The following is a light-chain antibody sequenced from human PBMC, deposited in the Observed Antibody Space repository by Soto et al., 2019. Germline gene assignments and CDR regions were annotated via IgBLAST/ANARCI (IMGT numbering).Light chain of an antibody. CDR1: ETISSY. J-gene: IGKJ1*01. CDR2: GAS. V-gene: IGKV1-39*01. Sequence: DIQMTQSPSSLSASVGDRVTITCRASETISSYLNWYQQKPGKAPKLLIYGASTLESGVPSRFSGSESGTDFTLTISSLQPEDFATYYYQQSYSPPWTFGQGNKVEIK. CDR3: QQSYSPPWT.